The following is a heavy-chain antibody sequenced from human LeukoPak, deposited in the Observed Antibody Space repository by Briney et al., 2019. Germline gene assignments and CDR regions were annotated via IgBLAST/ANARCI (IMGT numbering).Heavy chain of an antibody. Sequence: GGSLRLSCAVSGFNVRTNYMSWVRQAPGKGLEWVSVIFRDGSTYYGDSVRGRFSISRDNSKNMVFLQMNNLRAEDTAVYFCARDFFDFWGGSWVWGQGTLVAVSS. V-gene: IGHV3-53*01. J-gene: IGHJ4*02. CDR3: ARDFFDFWGGSWV. CDR2: IFRDGST. D-gene: IGHD3-3*01. CDR1: GFNVRTNY.